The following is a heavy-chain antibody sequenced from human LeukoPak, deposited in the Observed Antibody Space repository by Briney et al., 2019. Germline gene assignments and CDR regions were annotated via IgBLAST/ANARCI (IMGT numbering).Heavy chain of an antibody. CDR2: IYWNDDK. V-gene: IGHV2-5*01. D-gene: IGHD3-10*01. Sequence: SGPTLVNPTQTLTLTCTFSGFSLSTSGVGVGWIRQPPGKALEWLALIYWNDDKRYSPSLKSRLTITKDTSKNQVVLTMTNMDPVDTATYYCARIITMVRGVPVDYWGQGTLVTVSS. J-gene: IGHJ4*02. CDR3: ARIITMVRGVPVDY. CDR1: GFSLSTSGVG.